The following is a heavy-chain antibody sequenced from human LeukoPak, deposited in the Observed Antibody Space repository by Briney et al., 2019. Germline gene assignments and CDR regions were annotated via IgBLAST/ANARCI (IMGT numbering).Heavy chain of an antibody. CDR2: IIPIFGTA. D-gene: IGHD6-13*01. CDR3: ARRYSSSWGFDY. J-gene: IGHJ4*02. V-gene: IGHV1-69*05. CDR1: GGTFSSYA. Sequence: SSVKVSCKASGGTFSSYAISWLRQAPGQGLEWMGGIIPIFGTANYAQKFQGRVTITTDESTSTAYMELSSLRSEDTAVYYCARRYSSSWGFDYWGQGTLVTVSS.